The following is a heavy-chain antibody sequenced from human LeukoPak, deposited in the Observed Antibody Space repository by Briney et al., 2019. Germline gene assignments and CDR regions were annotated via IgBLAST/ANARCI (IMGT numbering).Heavy chain of an antibody. J-gene: IGHJ4*02. V-gene: IGHV3-23*01. Sequence: QSGGSLRLSCAASGFTFSSYAMSWVRQAPGKGLEWVSAISGSGGSTYHADSVKGRFTISRDNSKNTLYLQMNSLRAEDTAVYYCAKDQYYYDSSGFTLVRAFDYWGQGTLVTVSS. CDR1: GFTFSSYA. CDR2: ISGSGGST. CDR3: AKDQYYYDSSGFTLVRAFDY. D-gene: IGHD3-22*01.